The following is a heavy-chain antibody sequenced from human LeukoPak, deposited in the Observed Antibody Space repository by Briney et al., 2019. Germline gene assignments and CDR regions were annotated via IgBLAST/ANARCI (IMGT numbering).Heavy chain of an antibody. CDR2: IKTKTDGGTT. Sequence: GGSLRLSCAASGFAFSNAWMRWGRQAPGKGLEWVGRIKTKTDGGTTDYAAPVKGRFTMSTDDSKNTLYLQMNSLKTEDTAVYYCTTGLEYSTSYYYYMDVWGKGTTVTVSS. J-gene: IGHJ6*03. CDR3: TTGLEYSTSYYYYMDV. CDR1: GFAFSNAW. D-gene: IGHD6-6*01. V-gene: IGHV3-15*01.